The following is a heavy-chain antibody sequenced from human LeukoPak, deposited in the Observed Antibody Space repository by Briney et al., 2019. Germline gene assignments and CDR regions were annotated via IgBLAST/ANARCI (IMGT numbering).Heavy chain of an antibody. CDR2: IYYSGST. D-gene: IGHD3-22*01. CDR3: AREGGEGYSGYYYVDC. CDR1: GDSISTYY. Sequence: SETLSLTCTVSGDSISTYYWSWIRQPPGKGPEWIGYIYYSGSTNYNPSLKSRVTISVDTSKNQFSLKLTSVTTADTAVYYCAREGGEGYSGYYYVDCWGQGTLVSVSS. J-gene: IGHJ4*02. V-gene: IGHV4-59*01.